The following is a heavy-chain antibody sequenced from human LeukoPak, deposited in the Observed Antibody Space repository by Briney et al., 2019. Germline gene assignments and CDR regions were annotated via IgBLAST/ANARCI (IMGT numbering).Heavy chain of an antibody. Sequence: PSETLSLTCTVSGGSISSYYWSWIRQPPGKGLEWIGYIYYSGSTNYNPSLKSRVTISVDTSKNQFSLKLSSVTAADTAVYYCARDDSFRGFDPWGQGTLVTVSS. CDR3: ARDDSFRGFDP. V-gene: IGHV4-59*01. D-gene: IGHD2-15*01. J-gene: IGHJ5*02. CDR1: GGSISSYY. CDR2: IYYSGST.